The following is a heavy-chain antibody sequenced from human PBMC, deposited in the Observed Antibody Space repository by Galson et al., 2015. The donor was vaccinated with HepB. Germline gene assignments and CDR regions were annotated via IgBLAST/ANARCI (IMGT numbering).Heavy chain of an antibody. J-gene: IGHJ3*02. V-gene: IGHV4-30-2*01. Sequence: TLSLTCAVSGGSISSGGYSWSWIRQPPGKGLEWIGYIYHSGSTYYNPSLKSRVTISVDTSKNQFFLKLSFVTAAATAVYYCARVGSGWSNDAFYIWGQGTLITVSS. D-gene: IGHD6-19*01. CDR3: ARVGSGWSNDAFYI. CDR1: GGSISSGGYS. CDR2: IYHSGST.